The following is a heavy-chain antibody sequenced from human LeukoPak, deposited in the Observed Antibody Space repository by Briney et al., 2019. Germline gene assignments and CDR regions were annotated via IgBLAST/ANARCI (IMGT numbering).Heavy chain of an antibody. J-gene: IGHJ4*02. D-gene: IGHD1-26*01. CDR1: GFNFSNYA. Sequence: RSGGSLRLSYAASGFNFSNYAMSWVRQAPGKGLEWVSAISGSGGSTYYADSVKGRFTISRDNAKNSLYLQMNSLRAEDTAVYYCARGRRLGIVGATKGYFDYWGQGTLVTVSS. V-gene: IGHV3-23*01. CDR3: ARGRRLGIVGATKGYFDY. CDR2: ISGSGGST.